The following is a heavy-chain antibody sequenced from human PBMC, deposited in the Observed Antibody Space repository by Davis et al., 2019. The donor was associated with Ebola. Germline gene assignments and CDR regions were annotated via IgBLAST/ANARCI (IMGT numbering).Heavy chain of an antibody. CDR2: INAGNGNT. V-gene: IGHV1-3*01. CDR3: AREAIWYYYDSSGYYDY. J-gene: IGHJ4*03. CDR1: GYTFTSYG. D-gene: IGHD3-22*01. Sequence: ASVEVSCKASGYTFTSYGISWVRQAPGQGLEWMGWINAGNGNTKYSQKFQGRVTITRDTSASTAYMELSSLRSEDTAVYYCAREAIWYYYDSSGYYDYWGQGTTVTVSS.